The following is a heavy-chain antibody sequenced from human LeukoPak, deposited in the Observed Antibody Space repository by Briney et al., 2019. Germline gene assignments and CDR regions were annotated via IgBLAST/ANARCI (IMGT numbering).Heavy chain of an antibody. V-gene: IGHV3-9*01. Sequence: PGRSLRLSCAASGFTFDDYAMHWVRQAPGKGLEWVSGISWNSGSIGYADSVKGRFTISRDNAKNSLYLQMNSLRAEDTALYYCAKGEFGESSPDYWGQGTLVTVSS. CDR1: GFTFDDYA. CDR3: AKGEFGESSPDY. D-gene: IGHD3-10*01. J-gene: IGHJ4*02. CDR2: ISWNSGSI.